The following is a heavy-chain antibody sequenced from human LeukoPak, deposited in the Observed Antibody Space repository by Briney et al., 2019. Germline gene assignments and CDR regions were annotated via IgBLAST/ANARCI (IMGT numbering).Heavy chain of an antibody. Sequence: GGTLRLSCAASGFTFSSYWMHWVRQAPGKGLVRVSRINSDGSSTSYADSVKGRFTISRDNAKNTLYLQMNSLRAEDTAVYYCARPHYYYDSSGYYLNWGQGTLVIVSS. V-gene: IGHV3-74*01. CDR1: GFTFSSYW. J-gene: IGHJ4*02. CDR3: ARPHYYYDSSGYYLN. D-gene: IGHD3-22*01. CDR2: INSDGSST.